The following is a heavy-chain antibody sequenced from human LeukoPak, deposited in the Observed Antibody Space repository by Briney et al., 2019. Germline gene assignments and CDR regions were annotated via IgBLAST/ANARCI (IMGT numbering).Heavy chain of an antibody. V-gene: IGHV1-2*02. CDR3: AKASFQDSVVVTAFEN. J-gene: IGHJ4*02. CDR1: GYTFTGYY. D-gene: IGHD2-21*02. Sequence: ASVKVSCKASGYTFTGYYMHWVRQAPGQGLEWMGWINPNSGGTNYAQKFQGRVTMTRDTSISTAYMELSRLRSDDTAVYYCAKASFQDSVVVTAFENWGQGTLVTVSS. CDR2: INPNSGGT.